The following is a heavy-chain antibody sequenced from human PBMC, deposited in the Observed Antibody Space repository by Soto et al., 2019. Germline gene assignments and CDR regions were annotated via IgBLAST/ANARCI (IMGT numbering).Heavy chain of an antibody. D-gene: IGHD4-17*01. V-gene: IGHV4-61*01. CDR2: IYYSGNT. CDR3: ARASGYGVLDY. Sequence: SETLSLTCTVSGGSVSSGSYYWSWIRQPPGRGLEWIGYIYYSGNTNYNPSLKSRVTISVDTSKNQFSLKLSSVTAADTAMYYCARASGYGVLDYWGQGTLVTVS. J-gene: IGHJ4*02. CDR1: GGSVSSGSYY.